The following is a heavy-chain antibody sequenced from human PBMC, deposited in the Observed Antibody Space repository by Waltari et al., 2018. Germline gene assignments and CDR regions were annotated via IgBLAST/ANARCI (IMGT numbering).Heavy chain of an antibody. CDR2: IVAWLVIA. D-gene: IGHD5-12*01. J-gene: IGHJ4*02. V-gene: IGHV1-69*04. CDR1: GGTFSSYA. CDR3: ARIPTRGATAY. Sequence: QVQLVQSGAEVKKPGSSVKVSCKASGGTFSSYAISWVRQAPGQGLEWMGGIVAWLVIANYEQKFQGRVTITADESKSTAYMELSSLRSEDTAVYYCARIPTRGATAYWGQGTLVTVSS.